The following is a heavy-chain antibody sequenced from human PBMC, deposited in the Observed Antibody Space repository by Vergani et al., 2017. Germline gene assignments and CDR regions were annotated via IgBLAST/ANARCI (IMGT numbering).Heavy chain of an antibody. V-gene: IGHV3-15*01. CDR3: TTNGIAARLLVYYYYYGMDV. CDR2: IKSKTDGGTT. Sequence: EVQLVESGGGLVKPGGSLRLSCAASGFTFSNAWMSWVRQAPGKGLEWVGRIKSKTDGGTTDYAAPVKGRFTISRDDSKNTLYLQMNSLKTEDTAVYYCTTNGIAARLLVYYYYYGMDVWGQGTTVTVSS. J-gene: IGHJ6*02. D-gene: IGHD6-6*01. CDR1: GFTFSNAW.